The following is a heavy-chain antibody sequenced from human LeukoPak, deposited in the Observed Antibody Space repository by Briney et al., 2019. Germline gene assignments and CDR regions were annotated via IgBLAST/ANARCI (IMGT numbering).Heavy chain of an antibody. Sequence: GGSLRLSCAASGFTFSSYAMSWVRQAPGKGLEWVSAISGSGGSTYYADSVKGRFTISRDNSKNTLYLQMNSLRAEDTAVYHCAKGGYYDSSGYPGYWGQGTLVTVSS. V-gene: IGHV3-23*01. CDR2: ISGSGGST. J-gene: IGHJ4*02. CDR1: GFTFSSYA. D-gene: IGHD3-22*01. CDR3: AKGGYYDSSGYPGY.